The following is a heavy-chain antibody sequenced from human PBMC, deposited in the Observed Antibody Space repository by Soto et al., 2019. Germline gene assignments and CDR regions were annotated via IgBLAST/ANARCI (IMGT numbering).Heavy chain of an antibody. CDR2: IKQDGSQK. J-gene: IGHJ6*03. V-gene: IGHV3-7*01. D-gene: IGHD1-1*01. CDR1: GFTFSSYW. Sequence: DVQLVESGGGLVQPEGSLRLSCAASGFTFSSYWITWVRQAPGKGLEWVANIKQDGSQKYFLDSVKGRFTISRDNAKNSLYLQMNSLRAEDTAVYYCARVNQLNRGNYYYYYDVWGKGTTVTVSS. CDR3: ARVNQLNRGNYYYYYDV.